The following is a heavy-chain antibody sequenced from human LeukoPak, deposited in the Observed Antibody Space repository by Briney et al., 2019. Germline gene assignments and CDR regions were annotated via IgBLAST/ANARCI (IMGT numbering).Heavy chain of an antibody. V-gene: IGHV4-61*02. CDR3: ARGWSPSGVATDYILDYYYYYMDV. Sequence: PSETLSLTCTVSGGSISSGSYYWSWIRQPAGKGLEWIGRIYTSGSTNYNPSLKSRVTISVDTSKNQFSLKLSSVTAADTAVYYCARGWSPSGVATDYILDYYYYYMDVWGKGTTVTVSS. D-gene: IGHD5-12*01. J-gene: IGHJ6*03. CDR1: GGSISSGSYY. CDR2: IYTSGST.